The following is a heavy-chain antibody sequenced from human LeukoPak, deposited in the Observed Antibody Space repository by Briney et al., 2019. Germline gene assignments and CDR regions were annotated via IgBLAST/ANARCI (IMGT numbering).Heavy chain of an antibody. CDR3: ARGVGGDSRFDP. D-gene: IGHD1-26*01. J-gene: IGHJ5*02. CDR2: ISYDGSNI. V-gene: IGHV3-30*03. CDR1: GFTFSSYG. Sequence: GRSLRLSCAASGFTFSSYGMHWVRQAPGKGLEWVAVISYDGSNIYYADSVKGRFTISRDNAKNTLYLQMNSLRAEDTAVYYCARGVGGDSRFDPWGQGTLVTVSS.